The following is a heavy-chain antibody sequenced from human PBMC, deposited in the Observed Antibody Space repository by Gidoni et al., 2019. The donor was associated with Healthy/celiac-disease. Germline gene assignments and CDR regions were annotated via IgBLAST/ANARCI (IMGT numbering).Heavy chain of an antibody. CDR2: ISGSGGST. Sequence: EVQLLESGGGLVQPGGSLRLSCAASGFTFSSYAMSWVSQAPGKGLEWVSAISGSGGSTYYADSVKGRFTISRDNSKNTLYLQMNSLRAEDTAVYYCAKGIAGTSGAFDIWGQGTMVTVSS. D-gene: IGHD1-7*01. CDR3: AKGIAGTSGAFDI. CDR1: GFTFSSYA. J-gene: IGHJ3*02. V-gene: IGHV3-23*01.